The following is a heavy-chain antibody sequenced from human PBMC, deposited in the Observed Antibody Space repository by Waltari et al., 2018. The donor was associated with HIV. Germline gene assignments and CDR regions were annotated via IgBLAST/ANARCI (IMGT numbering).Heavy chain of an antibody. Sequence: QVQLQQWGAGLLKSSETLSLTCAVYGGSFNDFYWTWIRQPPGKGLEWIGEINHSATTNYNPSLKSRVTMSVDTSRKQFSLRLTSVTAADSAAYYCARVTLITMIPYRSRGGFDIWGQGTMVTVSS. CDR3: ARVTLITMIPYRSRGGFDI. D-gene: IGHD3-22*01. CDR2: INHSATT. CDR1: GGSFNDFY. J-gene: IGHJ3*02. V-gene: IGHV4-34*01.